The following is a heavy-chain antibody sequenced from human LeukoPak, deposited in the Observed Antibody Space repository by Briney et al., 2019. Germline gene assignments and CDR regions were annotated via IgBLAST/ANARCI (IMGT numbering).Heavy chain of an antibody. CDR1: GYTFTSYG. CDR3: AREGIAVADYGMDV. Sequence: GAAVKVSCKASGYTFTSYGISWVRQAPGQGLEWMGWISAYNGNTNYAQKLQGRVTMTTDTSTSTAYMELRSLRSDDTAVYYCAREGIAVADYGMDVWGQGTTVTVSS. CDR2: ISAYNGNT. D-gene: IGHD6-19*01. V-gene: IGHV1-18*01. J-gene: IGHJ6*02.